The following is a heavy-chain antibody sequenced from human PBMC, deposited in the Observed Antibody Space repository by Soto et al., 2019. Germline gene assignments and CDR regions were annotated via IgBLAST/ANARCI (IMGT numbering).Heavy chain of an antibody. CDR1: GYTFTNYA. V-gene: IGHV1-3*05. CDR3: ARDYTATTGHPDY. CDR2: INAGNDNT. D-gene: IGHD1-1*01. J-gene: IGHJ4*02. Sequence: QVQLVQSGAEEKKPGDSVKVSCKASGYTFTNYATHWVRQAPGQGLEWMGWINAGNDNTKYSQKFQGRVTITRDTSASTAYMELSSLKSEDTAVYYCARDYTATTGHPDYWGQGTLVTVSS.